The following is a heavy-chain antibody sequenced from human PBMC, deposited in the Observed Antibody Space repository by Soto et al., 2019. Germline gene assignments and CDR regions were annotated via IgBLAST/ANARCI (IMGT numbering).Heavy chain of an antibody. CDR2: MNPNTDNS. CDR1: GYTFTSYD. CDR3: ARRAETNGWNGFGADKYYFDF. Sequence: ASVKVSCKASGYTFTSYDIYWVRQATGQGPEWMGWMNPNTDNSGYAQKFQGRVTMTSDTSISTAHMELSSLRSEDTAVYYCARRAETNGWNGFGADKYYFDFWGQGTLVTVSS. J-gene: IGHJ4*02. V-gene: IGHV1-8*01. D-gene: IGHD1-1*01.